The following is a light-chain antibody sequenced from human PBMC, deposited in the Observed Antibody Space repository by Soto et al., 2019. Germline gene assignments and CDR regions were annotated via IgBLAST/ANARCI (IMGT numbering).Light chain of an antibody. Sequence: EIFLTQSRSSRSLSPVEIATLSCRASQSVSSSYLAWYQQKPGQAPRLVIHGASSRATGIPDRFSGSGSGTDFSLTISRLEPEDFAVYYCQQYGSSWTFGQGTKVDIK. CDR1: QSVSSSY. J-gene: IGKJ1*01. CDR2: GAS. CDR3: QQYGSSWT. V-gene: IGKV3-20*01.